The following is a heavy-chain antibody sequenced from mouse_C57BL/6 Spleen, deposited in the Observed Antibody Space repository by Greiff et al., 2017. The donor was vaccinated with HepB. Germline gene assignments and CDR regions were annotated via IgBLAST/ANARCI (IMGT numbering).Heavy chain of an antibody. CDR3: ARSPYYYGSTYYFDY. V-gene: IGHV1-54*01. D-gene: IGHD1-1*01. J-gene: IGHJ2*01. CDR1: GYAFTNYL. Sequence: QVQLQQSGAELVRPGTSVKVSCKASGYAFTNYLIEWVKQRPGQGLEWIGVINPGSGGTNYNEKFKGKATLTADKSSSTAYMQLSSLTSDDSAVYFCARSPYYYGSTYYFDYWGQGTTLTVSS. CDR2: INPGSGGT.